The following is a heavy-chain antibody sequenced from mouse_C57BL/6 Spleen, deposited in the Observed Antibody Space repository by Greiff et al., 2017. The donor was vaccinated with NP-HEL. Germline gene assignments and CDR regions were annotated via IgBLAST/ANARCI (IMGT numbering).Heavy chain of an antibody. CDR1: GYTFTSYW. D-gene: IGHD1-1*01. J-gene: IGHJ2*01. V-gene: IGHV1-64*01. Sequence: VQLQQPGAELVKPGASVKLSCKASGYTFTSYWMHWVKQRPGQGLEWIGMIHPNSGSTNYNEKFKSKATLTVDKSSSTAYMQLSSLTSEDSAVYYCASGGVVASYYFDYWGQGTTLTVSS. CDR2: IHPNSGST. CDR3: ASGGVVASYYFDY.